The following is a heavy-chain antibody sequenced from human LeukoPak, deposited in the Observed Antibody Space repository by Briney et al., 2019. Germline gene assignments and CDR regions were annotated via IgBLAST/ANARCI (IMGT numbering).Heavy chain of an antibody. CDR1: GFTFDDYG. CDR2: INWNGGST. J-gene: IGHJ6*03. Sequence: GGSLRLSCAASGFTFDDYGMSWVRQAPGKGLEWVSGINWNGGSTGYADSVKGRFTISRDNAKNSLYLQMNTLRAEDTAVYYCARDLVWFGEPKGYYNYMDVWGKGTTVTVSS. V-gene: IGHV3-20*04. CDR3: ARDLVWFGEPKGYYNYMDV. D-gene: IGHD3-10*01.